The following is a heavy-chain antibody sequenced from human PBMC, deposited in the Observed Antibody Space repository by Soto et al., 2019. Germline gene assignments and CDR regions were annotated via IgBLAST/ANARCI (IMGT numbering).Heavy chain of an antibody. J-gene: IGHJ5*02. CDR1: GGSFSGYY. CDR2: INRSGST. CDR3: ARGPSMGWFDP. V-gene: IGHV4-34*01. Sequence: SETLSLTCAVYGGSFSGYYWSWIRQPPGKGLEWIGEINRSGSTNYNPSLKSRVTISVDTSKNQFSLKLSSVTAADTAVYYCARGPSMGWFDPWGQGTLVTVSS. D-gene: IGHD3-10*01.